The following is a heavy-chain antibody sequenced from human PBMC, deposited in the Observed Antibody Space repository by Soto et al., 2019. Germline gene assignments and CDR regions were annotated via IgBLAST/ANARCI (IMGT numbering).Heavy chain of an antibody. CDR1: CGSVSSGSYY. CDR3: ATVSASYSDVLDGFHI. Sequence: PSETLSLTCTVSCGSVSSGSYYWSWIRKPPGKGLEWIGYIYFTGSTIYNPSLKSRVTMSVDMSKSEFSLRLTSVTAADTAVYYCATVSASYSDVLDGFHIWGQGTTVTVSS. D-gene: IGHD3-10*02. J-gene: IGHJ3*02. V-gene: IGHV4-61*01. CDR2: IYFTGST.